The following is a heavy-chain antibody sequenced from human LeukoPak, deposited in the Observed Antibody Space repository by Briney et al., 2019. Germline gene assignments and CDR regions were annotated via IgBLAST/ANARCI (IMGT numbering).Heavy chain of an antibody. Sequence: WETLSLTCTVSGGSVSSASNYWSCIRQPPGKGLEWIGYIYYSGSTSYNPSLKSRVSIPADTSKNQCSLKLSSVTAADTAVYYCARDPGYCSGGSCGNFDYWGQGSLVSVSS. D-gene: IGHD2-15*01. CDR3: ARDPGYCSGGSCGNFDY. CDR2: IYYSGST. V-gene: IGHV4-61*01. CDR1: GGSVSSASNY. J-gene: IGHJ4*02.